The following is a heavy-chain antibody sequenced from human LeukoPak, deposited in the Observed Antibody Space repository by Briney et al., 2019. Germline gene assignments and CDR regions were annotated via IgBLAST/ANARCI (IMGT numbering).Heavy chain of an antibody. CDR2: ISGSGSSK. V-gene: IGHV3-11*04. J-gene: IGHJ4*02. CDR1: GFTFSDYY. Sequence: GGSLRLSCAASGFTFSDYYMTWIRQAPGKGLEWVSYISGSGSSKYYADSVKGRFTISRDNAKNSLYLQMNSLRVEDTAVYYCASSQSSVAGIVGCWGQGTLVTVSS. CDR3: ASSQSSVAGIVGC. D-gene: IGHD6-19*01.